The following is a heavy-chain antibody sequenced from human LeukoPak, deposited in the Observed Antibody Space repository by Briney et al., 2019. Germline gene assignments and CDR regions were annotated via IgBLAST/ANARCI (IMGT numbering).Heavy chain of an antibody. CDR3: ARKGELERRRSWDC. D-gene: IGHD1-1*01. CDR2: IKRDGRER. J-gene: IGHJ4*02. Sequence: GGSLRLSCAASGFTFSNYWMSWVRQTPGKGLEWVANIKRDGRERYYVDSVKGRFTISRDNAKNSLYLQMSSLRAEDTAVYYCARKGELERRRSWDCWGQGTLVTVSS. V-gene: IGHV3-7*03. CDR1: GFTFSNYW.